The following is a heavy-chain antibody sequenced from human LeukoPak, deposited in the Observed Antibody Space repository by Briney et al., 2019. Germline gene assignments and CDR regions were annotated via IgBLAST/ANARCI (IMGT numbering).Heavy chain of an antibody. D-gene: IGHD3-10*01. CDR1: GFTFSSYA. Sequence: GGSLRLSCAASGFTFSSYAMSWVRQAPGKGLEWVSAISGTGGSTYYADSVKGRFTISRDNSKNTLYLQMNSLRAEDTAVYYCAKVSYHYYGSGSYVLDYWGQGTLVTVSS. V-gene: IGHV3-23*01. CDR3: AKVSYHYYGSGSYVLDY. J-gene: IGHJ4*02. CDR2: ISGTGGST.